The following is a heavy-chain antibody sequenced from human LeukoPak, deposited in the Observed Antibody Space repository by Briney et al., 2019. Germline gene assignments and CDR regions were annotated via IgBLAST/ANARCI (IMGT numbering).Heavy chain of an antibody. CDR1: GGSISSGYY. CDR2: IYYSGST. V-gene: IGHV4-59*01. Sequence: SETLSLTCTVSGGSISSGYYWAWIRQPPGKGPEWIGYIYYSGSTSYNPSLKSRVTISVDTSKNQFSLKLTSVTAADTAVYYCARETTSTAAFDYWGQETLVTVSS. CDR3: ARETTSTAAFDY. J-gene: IGHJ4*02. D-gene: IGHD2-2*01.